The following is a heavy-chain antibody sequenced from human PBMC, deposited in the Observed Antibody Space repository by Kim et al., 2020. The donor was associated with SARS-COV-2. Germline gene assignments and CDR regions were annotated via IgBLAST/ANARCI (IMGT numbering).Heavy chain of an antibody. V-gene: IGHV1-2*05. CDR1: GYTFTDYY. J-gene: IGHJ3*01. CDR2: INPNSGGT. CDR3: AGGIYGSGVADTFDV. D-gene: IGHD3-10*01. Sequence: ASVKVSCKASGYTFTDYYMNWVRQAPGQGLEWMGRINPNSGGTNYAQKFQGRVTMTRDTSINTAYMELSRLRSDDTVVYYCAGGIYGSGVADTFDVWGQGTMVTVSS.